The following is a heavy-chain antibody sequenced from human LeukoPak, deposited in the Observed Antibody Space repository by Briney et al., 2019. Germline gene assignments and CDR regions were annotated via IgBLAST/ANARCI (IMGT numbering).Heavy chain of an antibody. V-gene: IGHV3-23*01. Sequence: PGGSLRLSCAASGFTFDNYRMSWVRQAPGKGLEWVSTVNADGGNTYYADSVKGRFTISRDNSKSTLILQMSSLRAEDTALYYCAKGGSGYFADLWGQGTLVTVSS. CDR2: VNADGGNT. CDR1: GFTFDNYR. CDR3: AKGGSGYFADL. J-gene: IGHJ5*02. D-gene: IGHD3-22*01.